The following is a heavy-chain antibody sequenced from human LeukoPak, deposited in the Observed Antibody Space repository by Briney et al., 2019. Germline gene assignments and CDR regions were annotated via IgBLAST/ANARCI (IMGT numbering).Heavy chain of an antibody. CDR3: ARAVRGVIRAFDY. D-gene: IGHD3-10*01. CDR2: ISSSGSTI. V-gene: IGHV3-48*03. J-gene: IGHJ4*02. Sequence: RGSLRLSCAASGFTFSSYEMNWVRQAPGKGLEWVSYISSSGSTIYYTDSVKRRFTISRDNAKRSLYLQMNSLRAEDTAVYYCARAVRGVIRAFDYWGQGTLVTVSS. CDR1: GFTFSSYE.